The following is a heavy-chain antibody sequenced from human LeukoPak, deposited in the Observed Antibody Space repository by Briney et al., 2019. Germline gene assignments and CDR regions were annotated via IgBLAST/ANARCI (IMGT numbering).Heavy chain of an antibody. CDR2: ISSSSTTI. V-gene: IGHV3-48*02. Sequence: GGSLRLSCAASGFTFSSYAMNWVRQAPGKGLEWVSYISSSSTTIYYADSVKGRPAISRDNAKNSLSLQMKSLRDEDTAVYYCARDMAAIDYWGQGTLVTVSS. CDR1: GFTFSSYA. CDR3: ARDMAAIDY. D-gene: IGHD3-10*01. J-gene: IGHJ4*02.